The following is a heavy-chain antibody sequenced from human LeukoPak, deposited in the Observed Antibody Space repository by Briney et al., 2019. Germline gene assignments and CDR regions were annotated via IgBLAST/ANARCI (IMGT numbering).Heavy chain of an antibody. CDR1: GFIFNNYW. CDR2: INYGGNEN. J-gene: IGHJ4*02. Sequence: PGGSLRLSCAASGFIFNNYWMQWVRQAPGKGLEWVANINYGGNENYHVDSVKGRFSISRDNVRNSLYLQMNSLRAEDTAVYYCTRDDPDKWGQGTLVIVSS. CDR3: TRDDPDK. V-gene: IGHV3-7*03.